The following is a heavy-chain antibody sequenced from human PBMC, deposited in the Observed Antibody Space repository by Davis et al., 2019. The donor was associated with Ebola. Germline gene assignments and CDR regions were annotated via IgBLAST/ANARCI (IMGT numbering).Heavy chain of an antibody. CDR3: ARPVSPGYSYGYYYYDMDV. D-gene: IGHD5-18*01. Sequence: MPGGSLRLSCAVSGGSISSSTYYWGWIRQPPGKGLEWIGSIYNSRSTYYNPSLESRVTISVDTSKNQLSLKLTSVTATDTAVYYCARPVSPGYSYGYYYYDMDVWGQGTTVTVSS. V-gene: IGHV4-39*01. J-gene: IGHJ6*02. CDR1: GGSISSSTYY. CDR2: IYNSRST.